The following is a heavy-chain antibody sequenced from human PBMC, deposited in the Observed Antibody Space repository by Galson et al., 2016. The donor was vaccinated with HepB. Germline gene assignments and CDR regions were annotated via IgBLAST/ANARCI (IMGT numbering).Heavy chain of an antibody. J-gene: IGHJ4*02. D-gene: IGHD3-22*01. Sequence: SVKVSCKASGYTFTSYALHWVRQAPGQGLEWMGWINAGNGNTKYSQRFQGRVTITRDTSASTAYMELSSLRSEDTAVYYCARGWSSGYYQLDYWGQGTLVTVSS. CDR1: GYTFTSYA. V-gene: IGHV1-3*01. CDR3: ARGWSSGYYQLDY. CDR2: INAGNGNT.